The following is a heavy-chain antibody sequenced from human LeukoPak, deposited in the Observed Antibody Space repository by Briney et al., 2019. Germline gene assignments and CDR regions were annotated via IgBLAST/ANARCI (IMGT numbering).Heavy chain of an antibody. CDR1: GGTVSSSSYY. D-gene: IGHD3-22*01. CDR2: IYYSGST. Sequence: SETLSLNCTVSGGTVSSSSYYWSWIRQHPGKGLEWIGYIYYSGSTYYNPTLKSRVTISVDTSKNQFSLKLSSVTAADTAVYYCARANYDSSGYYPLDFDYWGQGTLVTVSS. V-gene: IGHV4-31*03. J-gene: IGHJ4*02. CDR3: ARANYDSSGYYPLDFDY.